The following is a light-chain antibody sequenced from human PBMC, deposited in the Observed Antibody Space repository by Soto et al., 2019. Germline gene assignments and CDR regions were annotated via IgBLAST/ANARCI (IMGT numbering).Light chain of an antibody. Sequence: DIQMTQSPSSLSASVGDRVTITCRASQVIRNYLGWYQQKPGKAPKRLIYAAYTLQSGVPSRFSGSGSGTEFTLTISSLQAEDFATYYCLQHYRYPRTFGQGTKV. CDR3: LQHYRYPRT. CDR2: AAY. V-gene: IGKV1-17*01. J-gene: IGKJ1*01. CDR1: QVIRNY.